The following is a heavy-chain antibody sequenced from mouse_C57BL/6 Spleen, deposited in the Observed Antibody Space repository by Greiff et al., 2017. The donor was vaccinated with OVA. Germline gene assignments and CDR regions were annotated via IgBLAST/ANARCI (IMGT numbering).Heavy chain of an antibody. V-gene: IGHV1-39*01. D-gene: IGHD1-2*01. CDR2: INPNYGTT. CDR3: ARSSLLRHYFDY. J-gene: IGHJ2*01. Sequence: VQLQQSGPELVKPGASVKISCKASGYSFTDYNMNWVKQSNGKSLEWIGVINPNYGTTSYNQKFKGKATLTVDKSSSTAYMELRSLTSEDTAVYYCARSSLLRHYFDYWGQGTTLTVSS. CDR1: GYSFTDYN.